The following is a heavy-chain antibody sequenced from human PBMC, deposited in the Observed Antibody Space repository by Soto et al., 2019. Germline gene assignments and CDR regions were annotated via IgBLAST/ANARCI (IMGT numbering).Heavy chain of an antibody. CDR3: ARIVGATTYYGMDV. D-gene: IGHD1-26*01. CDR2: INHSGIT. J-gene: IGHJ6*02. CDR1: GGSFSDYY. Sequence: SETLSLTCAVYGGSFSDYYWSWIRQPPGKGLEWIGEINHSGITNYSPSLKSRVTMSVDTSKNQFSLKLTSVTAADTALYYCARIVGATTYYGMDVWGQGTTVTVSS. V-gene: IGHV4-34*01.